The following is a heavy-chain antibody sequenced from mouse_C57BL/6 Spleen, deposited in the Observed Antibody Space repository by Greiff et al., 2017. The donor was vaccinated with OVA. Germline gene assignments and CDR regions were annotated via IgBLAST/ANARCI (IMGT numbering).Heavy chain of an antibody. Sequence: EVKLMESGGGLVKPGGSLKLSCAASGFTFSDYGMHWVRQAPEKGLEWVAYISRGSSTIYYADTVKGRFTISRDNAKNTLFLQMTSLRSEDTAMYYCARDYGNPGWFACWGQGTLVTVSA. CDR3: ARDYGNPGWFAC. CDR1: GFTFSDYG. D-gene: IGHD2-1*01. V-gene: IGHV5-17*01. CDR2: ISRGSSTI. J-gene: IGHJ3*01.